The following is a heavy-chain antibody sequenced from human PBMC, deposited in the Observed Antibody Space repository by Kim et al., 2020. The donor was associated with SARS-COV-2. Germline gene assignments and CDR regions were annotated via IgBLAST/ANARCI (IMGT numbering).Heavy chain of an antibody. J-gene: IGHJ4*01. CDR3: AREGLTTAGLR. Sequence: GGSLRLSCVASGSTFRNYWMSWVCQAPRKGLEWVANIKPDGSEKYYVDSVKGRFTISRDNPKSSLHLQINSLRVEDTAHYYCAREGLTTAGLRWGQGTLVTGSS. V-gene: IGHV3-7*01. CDR1: GSTFRNYW. D-gene: IGHD1-1*01. CDR2: IKPDGSEK.